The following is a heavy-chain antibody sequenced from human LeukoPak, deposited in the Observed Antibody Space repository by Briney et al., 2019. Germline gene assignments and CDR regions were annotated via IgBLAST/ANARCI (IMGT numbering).Heavy chain of an antibody. J-gene: IGHJ4*02. CDR3: ARGYYDTSAYSNPFDF. D-gene: IGHD3-22*01. CDR1: GDSISNYY. CDR2: IQTSGST. Sequence: SETLSLTCTVSGDSISNYYWSWIRQTPGKGLEWIGYIQTSGSTYYNPSLKSRVTISVDTSKNQFSLKLSSVTAADTAVYSCARGYYDTSAYSNPFDFWGQGTLVTVSS. V-gene: IGHV4-4*09.